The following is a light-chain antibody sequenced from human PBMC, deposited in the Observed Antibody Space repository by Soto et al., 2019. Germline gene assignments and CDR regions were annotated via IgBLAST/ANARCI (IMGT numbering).Light chain of an antibody. J-gene: IGKJ1*01. CDR3: QQYYSYPRT. Sequence: AIRMTQSPSSFSASTGDRVTITCRASQGISSYLAWYQQKPGKAPKLLIYAASTLQSGVPSRFSSSGSGTDFTLTISCLQSEDFATYYCQQYYSYPRTFGQGTKVESK. V-gene: IGKV1-8*01. CDR2: AAS. CDR1: QGISSY.